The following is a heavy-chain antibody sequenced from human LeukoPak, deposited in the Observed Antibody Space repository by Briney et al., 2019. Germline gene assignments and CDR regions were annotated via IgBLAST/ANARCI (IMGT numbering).Heavy chain of an antibody. CDR2: ISGSGGST. V-gene: IGHV3-23*01. D-gene: IGHD3-22*01. CDR3: ARETYYYDSSGHTKYFQH. Sequence: SGGSLRLSCAASGFTFSSYAMSWVRQAPGKGLEWVSAISGSGGSTYYADSVKGRFTISRDNSKNTLYLQMNSLRAEDTAVYYCARETYYYDSSGHTKYFQHWGQGTLVTVSS. CDR1: GFTFSSYA. J-gene: IGHJ1*01.